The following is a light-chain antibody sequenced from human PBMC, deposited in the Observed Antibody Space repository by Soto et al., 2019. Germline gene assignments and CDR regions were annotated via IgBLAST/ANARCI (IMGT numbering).Light chain of an antibody. Sequence: DVQMTQSPSTLSASVGDKVTITCRASQSLPSTWLAWFQQRPGKAPNVLIYKGSALASGVSSRFGGSGSGTEFTLPIRSLQPDDFATYFCQHYAARSPWTFGQGTRV. J-gene: IGKJ1*01. CDR1: QSLPSTW. CDR2: KGS. CDR3: QHYAARSPWT. V-gene: IGKV1-5*03.